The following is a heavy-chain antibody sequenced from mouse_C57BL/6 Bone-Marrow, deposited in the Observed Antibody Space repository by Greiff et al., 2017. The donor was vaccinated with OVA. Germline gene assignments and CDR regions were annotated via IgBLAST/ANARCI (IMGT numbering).Heavy chain of an antibody. CDR1: GYTFTSYG. V-gene: IGHV1-81*01. CDR3: ARNYSNFYCYFDV. CDR2: IYPRSGNT. Sequence: VQLQQSGAELARPGASVKLSCKASGYTFTSYGISWVKQRTGQGLEWIGEIYPRSGNTYYNEKFKGKATLTADKSSSTAYMELRSLTSEDSAVYFCARNYSNFYCYFDVWGTGTTVTVSS. J-gene: IGHJ1*03. D-gene: IGHD2-5*01.